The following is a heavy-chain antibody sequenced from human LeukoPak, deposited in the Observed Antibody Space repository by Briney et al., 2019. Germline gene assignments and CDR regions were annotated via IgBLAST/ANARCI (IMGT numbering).Heavy chain of an antibody. CDR3: ARLYNHNWFDP. J-gene: IGHJ5*02. CDR1: GDSINSYY. CDR2: IYYTGNT. V-gene: IGHV4-59*01. Sequence: SETLSLTCTVSGDSINSYYWSWIRQPPGGALEWIGYIYYTGNTNYNPSLKSRVTISIDKSKNQFSLKLSSVIAADSAMYYCARLYNHNWFDPWGQGTLVTVSS. D-gene: IGHD3-16*02.